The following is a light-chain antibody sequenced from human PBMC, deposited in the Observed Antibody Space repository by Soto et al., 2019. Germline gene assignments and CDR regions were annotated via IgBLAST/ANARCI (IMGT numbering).Light chain of an antibody. Sequence: QSVLTQPPSASGSPGQSVAISCTGTSSDVGGYNYVSWYQQHPGKAPKLMIYEVNKRPSGVPDRFSGSKSGNTASLTVSGLQAEDEADYYCSSYAGSSNDLGTGTKVTVL. J-gene: IGLJ1*01. CDR3: SSYAGSSND. CDR1: SSDVGGYNY. CDR2: EVN. V-gene: IGLV2-8*01.